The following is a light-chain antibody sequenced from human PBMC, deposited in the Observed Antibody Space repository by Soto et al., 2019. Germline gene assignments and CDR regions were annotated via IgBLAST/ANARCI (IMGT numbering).Light chain of an antibody. J-gene: IGKJ5*01. V-gene: IGKV2-30*01. Sequence: DVVMTQSPLSLPVTLGQPASISCRSSQSLVYSDGNTYLNWFQQRPGQSPRRLIYKVSNRDSGVPDRFGGSGSGTDFTLKISRVEAEDVGVYYCMQGTHWPPITFGQGTRLEIE. CDR1: QSLVYSDGNTY. CDR3: MQGTHWPPIT. CDR2: KVS.